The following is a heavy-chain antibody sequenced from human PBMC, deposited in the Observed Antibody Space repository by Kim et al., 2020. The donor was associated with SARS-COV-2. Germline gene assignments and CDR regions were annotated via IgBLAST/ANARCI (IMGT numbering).Heavy chain of an antibody. Sequence: YADSVKGRFTISRDNAKNSLYLQMNSLRAEDTAVYYCASFYDSSGYYFDYWGQGTLVTVSS. V-gene: IGHV3-11*03. D-gene: IGHD3-22*01. J-gene: IGHJ4*02. CDR3: ASFYDSSGYYFDY.